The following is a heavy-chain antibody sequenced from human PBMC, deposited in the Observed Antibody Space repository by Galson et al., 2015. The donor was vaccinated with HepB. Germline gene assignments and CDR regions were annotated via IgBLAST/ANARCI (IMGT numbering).Heavy chain of an antibody. CDR1: GFTVSDSY. CDR3: ARGSCSGGVCYSDYNWLDP. J-gene: IGHJ5*02. Sequence: SLRLSCAASGFTVSDSYMYWVRRAPERGLEWVSVIYSDGRTYYADSVKGRFAISRDSSENTVFLQMNSLRAEDTAVYYCARGSCSGGVCYSDYNWLDPWGQGTLVTVSS. D-gene: IGHD2-15*01. V-gene: IGHV3-53*01. CDR2: IYSDGRT.